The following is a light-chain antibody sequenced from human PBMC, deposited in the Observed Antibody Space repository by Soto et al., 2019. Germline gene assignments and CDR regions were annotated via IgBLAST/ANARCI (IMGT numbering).Light chain of an antibody. CDR3: QQHGTSPWM. V-gene: IGKV3-20*01. CDR1: QSVSSSY. CDR2: GAS. J-gene: IGKJ1*01. Sequence: EIVLTQSPGTLSLPPGERATLSCRASQSVSSSYIAWYQQIPGQTPRLLIYGASNRATGIPDRFIGSGSGTDFTLTISRLEPEDFAVYYCQQHGTSPWMFGQGTRVEIK.